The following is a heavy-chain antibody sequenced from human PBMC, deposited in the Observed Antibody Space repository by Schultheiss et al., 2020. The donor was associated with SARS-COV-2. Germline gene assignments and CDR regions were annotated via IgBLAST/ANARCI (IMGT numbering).Heavy chain of an antibody. Sequence: GGSLRLSCAASGFTFDDYAMHWVRQAPGKGLEWVSGISWNSGSIGYADSVKGRFTISRDNAKNSLYLQMNSLRAEDTALYYCAKDMGPIFGVALGGMDVWGQGTTVTVSS. CDR2: ISWNSGSI. D-gene: IGHD3-3*01. V-gene: IGHV3-9*01. CDR1: GFTFDDYA. J-gene: IGHJ6*02. CDR3: AKDMGPIFGVALGGMDV.